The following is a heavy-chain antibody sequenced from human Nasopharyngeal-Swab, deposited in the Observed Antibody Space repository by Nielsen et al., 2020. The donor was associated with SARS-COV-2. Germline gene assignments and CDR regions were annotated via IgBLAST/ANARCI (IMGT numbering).Heavy chain of an antibody. D-gene: IGHD1-1*01. CDR3: ARGPKPKRHLDY. CDR2: MNLDSGDT. V-gene: IGHV1-8*01. Sequence: ASVKVPCKTSGYTFASFDINWVRQATGRGLEWVGWMNLDSGDTHYAQEFQGKVTLTRDTSRGTAYMELSSLRSEDTAVYYCARGPKPKRHLDYWGQGTLVTVSS. CDR1: GYTFASFD. J-gene: IGHJ4*02.